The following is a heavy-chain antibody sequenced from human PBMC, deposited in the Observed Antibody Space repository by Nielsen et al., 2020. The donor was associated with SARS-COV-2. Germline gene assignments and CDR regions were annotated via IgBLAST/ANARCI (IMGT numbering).Heavy chain of an antibody. CDR3: ARQGPYSSSWYVVYYFDY. J-gene: IGHJ4*02. V-gene: IGHV1-18*01. CDR2: ISAYNGNT. CDR1: GYSFTSYG. D-gene: IGHD6-13*01. Sequence: GESLKISCKGSGYSFTSYGISWVRQAPGQGLEWMGWISAYNGNTNYAQKLQGRVTMTTDTSTSTAYMELRSLRSDDTAVYYCARQGPYSSSWYVVYYFDYWGQGTLVTVSS.